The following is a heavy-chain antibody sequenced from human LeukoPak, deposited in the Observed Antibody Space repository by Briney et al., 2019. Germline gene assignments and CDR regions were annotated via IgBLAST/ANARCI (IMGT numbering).Heavy chain of an antibody. V-gene: IGHV3-48*02. Sequence: PGGSLRLSCAASGFTFSTYNMNWVRQAPGKGLEWVSYISSSRSAIYYADSVKGRFTTSRDNAKNSLYLQMNSLRDEDTAVYYCARATYYYDSSGYYVGLGFDYWGQGTQVTVSS. CDR2: ISSSRSAI. D-gene: IGHD3-22*01. CDR3: ARATYYYDSSGYYVGLGFDY. J-gene: IGHJ4*02. CDR1: GFTFSTYN.